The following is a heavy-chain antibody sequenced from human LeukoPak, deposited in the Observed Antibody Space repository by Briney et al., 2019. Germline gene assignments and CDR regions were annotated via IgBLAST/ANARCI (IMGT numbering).Heavy chain of an antibody. J-gene: IGHJ6*02. D-gene: IGHD3-10*01. CDR1: GFTFDDYA. CDR3: AKDMPGGQRITMVRGVMVGYYYYGMDV. CDR2: ISGDGGST. Sequence: GGSLRLSCAASGFTFDDYAMHWVRQAPGKGLEWVSLISGDGGSTYYADCVKGRFTISRENSKNSLYLQLNSLRTEDTALSYCAKDMPGGQRITMVRGVMVGYYYYGMDVWGQGTTVTVSS. V-gene: IGHV3-43*02.